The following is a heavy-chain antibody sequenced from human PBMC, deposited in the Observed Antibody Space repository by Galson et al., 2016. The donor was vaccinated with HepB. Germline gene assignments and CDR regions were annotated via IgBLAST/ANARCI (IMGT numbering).Heavy chain of an antibody. Sequence: SETLSLTCVVFGDSVSSGNWWSWVRQPPGKGLEWIGETVERGTAYYNPSLNSRVTISLDTSKNQFSLKLSSVTAADTAVYYCARAILRGSLGYWGQGTLVTVSS. CDR3: ARAILRGSLGY. J-gene: IGHJ4*02. D-gene: IGHD4-23*01. CDR1: GDSVSSGNW. V-gene: IGHV4/OR15-8*01. CDR2: TVERGTA.